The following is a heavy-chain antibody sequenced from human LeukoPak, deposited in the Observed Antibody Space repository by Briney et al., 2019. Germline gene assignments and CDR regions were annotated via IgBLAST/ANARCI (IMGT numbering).Heavy chain of an antibody. CDR2: INTDGRVT. Sequence: GGSLRLSCAASGFTFTTYWMHWVRQAPGKGLVWVARINTDGRVTTYADSVKGRFTVSRDNAESTLYLQMNDLRPEDTAVYYCIRENHVGLHLEYWGQGTLATVTS. CDR3: IRENHVGLHLEY. CDR1: GFTFTTYW. J-gene: IGHJ4*02. V-gene: IGHV3-74*01. D-gene: IGHD3-10*02.